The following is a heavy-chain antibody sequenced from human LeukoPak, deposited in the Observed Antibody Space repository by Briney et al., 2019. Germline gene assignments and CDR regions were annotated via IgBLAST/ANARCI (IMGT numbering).Heavy chain of an antibody. CDR1: GFIFDDYA. D-gene: IGHD3-22*01. CDR3: VRDDDRPDNGLDY. J-gene: IGHJ4*02. V-gene: IGHV3-9*01. Sequence: GRSLRLSCAASGFIFDDYAIHWVRQVPGKGLEWVSGISRNSGTIGYADSVKGRFTISRDNSKNTLYLQMNSLRAEDTAVYYCVRDDDRPDNGLDYWGQGTLVTVSS. CDR2: ISRNSGTI.